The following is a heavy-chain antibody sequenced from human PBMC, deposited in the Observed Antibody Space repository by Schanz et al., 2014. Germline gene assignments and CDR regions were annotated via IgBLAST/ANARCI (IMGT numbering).Heavy chain of an antibody. J-gene: IGHJ4*02. CDR2: ISGSGGST. CDR3: AKGRFGELSAFDI. Sequence: DVQLLESGGGLVQPGGSLRLSCAASGFSFGTYAMSWVRQAAGKGLEWVSAISGSGGSTYYADSVKGRFTISRDNSKNTLYLQMNSLRAEDTAVYYCAKGRFGELSAFDIWGQGTRATVSS. CDR1: GFSFGTYA. D-gene: IGHD3-10*01. V-gene: IGHV3-23*01.